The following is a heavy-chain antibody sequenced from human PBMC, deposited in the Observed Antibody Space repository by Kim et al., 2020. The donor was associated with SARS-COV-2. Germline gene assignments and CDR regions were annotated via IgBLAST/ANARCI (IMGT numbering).Heavy chain of an antibody. D-gene: IGHD3-10*01. CDR2: IYYSGST. CDR3: ASSVSRSWFGELLTLAFDY. Sequence: SETLSLTCTVSGGSISSGGYYCSWIRQHPGKGLEWIGYIYYSGSTYYNPSLKSRVTISVDTSKNQFSLKLSSVTAADTAVYYCASSVSRSWFGELLTLAFDYWGQGTLVTVSS. V-gene: IGHV4-31*03. J-gene: IGHJ4*02. CDR1: GGSISSGGYY.